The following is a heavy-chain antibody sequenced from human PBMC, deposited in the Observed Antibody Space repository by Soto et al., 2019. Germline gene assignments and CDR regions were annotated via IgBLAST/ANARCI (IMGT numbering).Heavy chain of an antibody. D-gene: IGHD6-19*01. V-gene: IGHV1-2*02. J-gene: IGHJ6*02. CDR1: GYTFKGYY. CDR2: INHNSGGA. Sequence: ASVKVSCKASGYTFKGYYMHWVRQSPGQGLEWMGWINHNSGGANYAQKSQGRVTMTRDRSINTSYMERSRLTSDNTAVYYCARGPVSSGWSVGLYYYHGMDGWGQGSTVTVSS. CDR3: ARGPVSSGWSVGLYYYHGMDG.